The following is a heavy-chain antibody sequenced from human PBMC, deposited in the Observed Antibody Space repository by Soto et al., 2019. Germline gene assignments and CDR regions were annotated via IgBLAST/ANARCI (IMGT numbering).Heavy chain of an antibody. Sequence: ASETLSLTCAVYGGSFSGYYWSWIRQPPGKGLEWIGEINHSGSTNYNPSLKSRVTISVDTSKNQFSLKLSSVTAADTAVYYCARGYIAAAATYYFDYWGQGTLVTVSS. CDR3: ARGYIAAAATYYFDY. CDR2: INHSGST. J-gene: IGHJ4*02. CDR1: GGSFSGYY. V-gene: IGHV4-34*01. D-gene: IGHD6-13*01.